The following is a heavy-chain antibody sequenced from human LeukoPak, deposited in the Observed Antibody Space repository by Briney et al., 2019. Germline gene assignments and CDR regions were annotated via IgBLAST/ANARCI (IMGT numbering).Heavy chain of an antibody. Sequence: GGSLRLSCAASGFTFDDYAMHWVRQAPGKGLEWVSGISWNSGSIGYADSVKGRFTISRDNAKNSLYLQMNSLRAEDTALYYCAKDTVGLRYYFDYWGQGTLVTVSS. D-gene: IGHD4-17*01. J-gene: IGHJ4*02. CDR1: GFTFDDYA. CDR3: AKDTVGLRYYFDY. CDR2: ISWNSGSI. V-gene: IGHV3-9*01.